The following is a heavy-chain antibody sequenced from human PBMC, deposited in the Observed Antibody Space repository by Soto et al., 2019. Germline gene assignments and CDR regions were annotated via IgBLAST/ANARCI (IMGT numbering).Heavy chain of an antibody. CDR1: AYTLTELS. V-gene: IGHV1-24*01. D-gene: IGHD1-26*01. CDR2: FDPEDGET. Sequence: ASVKVSCKISAYTLTELSMHWVRQAPGKGLEWMGGFDPEDGETIYAQKFQGRVTMTEDTSTDTAYMELSSLRSEDTAVYYCATPTRFRVGATYYYYYGMDVWGQGTTVTVSS. CDR3: ATPTRFRVGATYYYYYGMDV. J-gene: IGHJ6*02.